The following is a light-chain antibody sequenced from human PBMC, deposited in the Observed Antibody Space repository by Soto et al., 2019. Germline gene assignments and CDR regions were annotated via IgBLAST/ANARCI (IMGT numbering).Light chain of an antibody. Sequence: DVQMTQSPSTPSASVGDRVTITCRASQGISNRLAWYQQKPGKAPKLLIYQASSLKSGVPSRFGGSGSGTEFTLTITSLQPDDFATYYCQQYNSHWTFGQGTKVDIK. CDR1: QGISNR. CDR2: QAS. J-gene: IGKJ1*01. CDR3: QQYNSHWT. V-gene: IGKV1-5*03.